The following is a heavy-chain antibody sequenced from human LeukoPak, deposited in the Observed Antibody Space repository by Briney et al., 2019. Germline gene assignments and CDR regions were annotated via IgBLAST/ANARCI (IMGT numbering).Heavy chain of an antibody. CDR3: ARATHYYESSGYDY. D-gene: IGHD3-22*01. CDR1: EFTFSDYY. Sequence: PGGSLRLSCAASEFTFSDYYMSWIRQAPGKGLAWVSYISSTASTKYYADSVKGRFTISRDNAKNSLYLQMNSLRAEDTGVYYCARATHYYESSGYDYWGQGTLVTVSS. J-gene: IGHJ4*02. V-gene: IGHV3-11*04. CDR2: ISSTASTK.